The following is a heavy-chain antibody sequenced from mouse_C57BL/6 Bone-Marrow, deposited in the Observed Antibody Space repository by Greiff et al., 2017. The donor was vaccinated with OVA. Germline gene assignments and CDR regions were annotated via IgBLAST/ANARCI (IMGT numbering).Heavy chain of an antibody. D-gene: IGHD2-4*01. CDR3: TSDYVDWYFDV. V-gene: IGHV1-15*01. CDR1: GYTFTDYE. Sequence: QVQLQQSGAELVRPGASVTLSCKASGYTFTDYEMHWVKQTPVPGLEWIGAIDPETGGTAYNQKFKGKAILTADKSSSTAYMELRSLTSEDSAVYYCTSDYVDWYFDVWGTGTTVTVSS. CDR2: IDPETGGT. J-gene: IGHJ1*03.